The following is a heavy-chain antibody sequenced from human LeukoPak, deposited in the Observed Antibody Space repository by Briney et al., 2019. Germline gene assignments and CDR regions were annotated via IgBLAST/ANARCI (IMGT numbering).Heavy chain of an antibody. CDR3: ARGWSDCSSTSCYPLPFDY. D-gene: IGHD2-2*01. Sequence: GRSLRLSCAASGFTFSSYGMHWVRQAPGKGLEWVAVIWYDGSNKYYADSVKGRFTISRDNSKNTLYQQMNSLRAEDTAVYYCARGWSDCSSTSCYPLPFDYWGQGTLVTVSS. CDR2: IWYDGSNK. CDR1: GFTFSSYG. J-gene: IGHJ4*02. V-gene: IGHV3-33*01.